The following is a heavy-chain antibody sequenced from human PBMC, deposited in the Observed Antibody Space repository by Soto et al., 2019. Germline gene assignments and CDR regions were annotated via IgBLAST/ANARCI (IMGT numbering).Heavy chain of an antibody. D-gene: IGHD3-10*01. CDR3: ARGSMVRGVIISRPYFDY. CDR2: ISAYNGNT. J-gene: IGHJ4*02. Sequence: ASVKVSCKASGYTFTSYGISWVRQAPGQGLEWMGWISAYNGNTNYAQKLQGRVTMTTDTSTSTAYMELRSLRSDDMAVYYCARGSMVRGVIISRPYFDYWGQGTLVTVSS. V-gene: IGHV1-18*03. CDR1: GYTFTSYG.